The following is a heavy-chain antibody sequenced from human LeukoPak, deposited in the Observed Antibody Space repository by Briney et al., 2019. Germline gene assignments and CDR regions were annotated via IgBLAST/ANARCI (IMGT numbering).Heavy chain of an antibody. CDR2: IYYTGST. Sequence: SETLSLTCTVSGGSISSSRYFWGWIRQPPGKGLEWIGSIYYTGSTYYNPSLKSRVTISVDTSKNQLSLKLNSVTAADTAVYYCARDRDNWFDPWGQGTLVTVSS. CDR1: GGSISSSRYF. V-gene: IGHV4-39*02. J-gene: IGHJ5*02. CDR3: ARDRDNWFDP.